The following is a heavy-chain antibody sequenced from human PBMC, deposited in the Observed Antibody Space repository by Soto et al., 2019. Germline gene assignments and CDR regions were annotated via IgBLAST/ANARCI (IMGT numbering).Heavy chain of an antibody. V-gene: IGHV3-48*01. CDR3: TRDDDIPTHIDS. D-gene: IGHD2-2*01. CDR1: GFTFSTYS. Sequence: GGSLRLSCAASGFTFSTYSMNWVRQAPGKGLEWLSYISSTNTIYYGDSVKGRFTISRDNAKNSLYLQMNSLKAEDTAVYYCTRDDDIPTHIDSWGQATLVTVSS. CDR2: ISSTNTI. J-gene: IGHJ4*02.